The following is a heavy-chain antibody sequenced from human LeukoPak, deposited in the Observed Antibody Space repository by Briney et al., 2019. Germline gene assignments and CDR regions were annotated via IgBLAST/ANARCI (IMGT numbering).Heavy chain of an antibody. J-gene: IGHJ6*02. CDR3: VTAMVRGEYYYYGMDV. D-gene: IGHD5-18*01. Sequence: SVKVSCKASGGTFSSYAISWVRQAPGQGLEWMGRIIPIFGIANYAQKFQGRVTITADKSTSTAYMELSSLRSEDTAVYYCVTAMVRGEYYYYGMDVWGQGTTATVSS. CDR1: GGTFSSYA. CDR2: IIPIFGIA. V-gene: IGHV1-69*04.